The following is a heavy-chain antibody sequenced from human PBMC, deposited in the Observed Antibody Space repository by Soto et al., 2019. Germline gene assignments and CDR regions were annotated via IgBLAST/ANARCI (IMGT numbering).Heavy chain of an antibody. CDR2: IYYSGST. CDR1: GGSNSSSRYY. D-gene: IGHD3-10*01. CDR3: ARLSANTMVRGKNWLVDY. Sequence: SETVSLTCTVAGGSNSSSRYYWGWIRQPPGKGLEWIGSIYYSGSTYYNPSLKSRVTISVDTSKNQFSLKLSSVTAADTAVYYCARLSANTMVRGKNWLVDYWGQGTRVTVSS. J-gene: IGHJ4*02. V-gene: IGHV4-39*01.